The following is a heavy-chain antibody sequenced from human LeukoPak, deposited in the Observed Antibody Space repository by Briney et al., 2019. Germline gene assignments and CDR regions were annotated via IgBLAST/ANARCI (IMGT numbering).Heavy chain of an antibody. Sequence: GGSLRLSCAASGFTFSNYWMSWVRQAPGRGLEWVANIKYDGGEKYYVDSVKGRLTISRDNAKDSLYLQMNSLRAEDTAVYYCARDPPAVGATEAWGQGTLVTVSS. D-gene: IGHD1-26*01. CDR1: GFTFSNYW. V-gene: IGHV3-7*01. J-gene: IGHJ5*02. CDR2: IKYDGGEK. CDR3: ARDPPAVGATEA.